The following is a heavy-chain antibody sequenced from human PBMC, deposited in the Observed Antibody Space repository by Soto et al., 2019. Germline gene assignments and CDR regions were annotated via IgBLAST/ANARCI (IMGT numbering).Heavy chain of an antibody. CDR2: IWYDGSNK. CDR3: ASFGDYGDYVGGDY. J-gene: IGHJ4*02. V-gene: IGHV3-33*01. CDR1: GFTFSSYG. D-gene: IGHD4-17*01. Sequence: GGSLRLSCAASGFTFSSYGMHWVRQAPGKGLEWVAVIWYDGSNKYYADSVKGRFTISRDNSKNTLYLQMNSLRAEDTAVYYCASFGDYGDYVGGDYWGQGTLVTVSS.